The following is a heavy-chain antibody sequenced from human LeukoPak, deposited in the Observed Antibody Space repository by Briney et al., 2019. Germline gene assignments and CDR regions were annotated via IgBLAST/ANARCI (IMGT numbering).Heavy chain of an antibody. J-gene: IGHJ3*02. D-gene: IGHD3-22*01. CDR3: ARGDYYDSSGYYYPGAFDI. CDR2: INPNSGGT. CDR1: GYTFTGYY. Sequence: ASVKVACMASGYTFTGYYMHWVRQAPGQGLEWMGWINPNSGGTNYAQKFQGRVTMTRDTSISTAYMELSRLRSDDTAVYYCARGDYYDSSGYYYPGAFDIWGQGTMVTVSS. V-gene: IGHV1-2*02.